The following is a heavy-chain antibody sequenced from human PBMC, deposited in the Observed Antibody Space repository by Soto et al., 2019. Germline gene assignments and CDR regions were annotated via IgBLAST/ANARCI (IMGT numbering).Heavy chain of an antibody. V-gene: IGHV4-4*07. J-gene: IGHJ5*02. CDR1: GGSIKNYY. CDR2: IYTTGST. Sequence: SETLSLTCTVPGGSIKNYYWSWIPKPAGKGLEWIGRIYTTGSTNYNPSLKGRVTMSIDTPENQLSLRLNSVTAAHRAVYYCGRDNYYYSKNWFDPWGQGTLGTVSS. CDR3: GRDNYYYSKNWFDP. D-gene: IGHD3-22*01.